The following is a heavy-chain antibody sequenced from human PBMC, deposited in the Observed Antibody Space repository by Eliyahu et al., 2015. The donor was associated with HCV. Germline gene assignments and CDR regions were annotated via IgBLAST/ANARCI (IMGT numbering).Heavy chain of an antibody. Sequence: EVQMVEPGGGLVQPGGSLRLSCAXSGFTFXSYWMXWVRQPPGKGLEWISRINNDGSLTNYADSVKGRFTISRDNAMNTLYLEMNSVRVEDTAVYYCARVAGTVSRWGQGTLVSVSS. CDR1: GFTFXSYW. J-gene: IGHJ4*01. D-gene: IGHD4-17*01. CDR2: INNDGSLT. V-gene: IGHV3-74*01. CDR3: ARVAGTVSR.